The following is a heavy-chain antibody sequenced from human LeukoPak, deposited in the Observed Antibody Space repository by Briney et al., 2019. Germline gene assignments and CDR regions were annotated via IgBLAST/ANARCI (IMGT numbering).Heavy chain of an antibody. D-gene: IGHD1-26*01. CDR3: ARDPGRENDAFDI. V-gene: IGHV3-11*06. Sequence: PGGSLRLSCAASGFTLSDYYMSWIRQAPGKGLEWVSYISSSSSYTNYADSVKGRFTISRDNAKNSLYLQMNILRAEDTAVYYCARDPGRENDAFDIWGQGTMVTVSS. CDR1: GFTLSDYY. CDR2: ISSSSSYT. J-gene: IGHJ3*02.